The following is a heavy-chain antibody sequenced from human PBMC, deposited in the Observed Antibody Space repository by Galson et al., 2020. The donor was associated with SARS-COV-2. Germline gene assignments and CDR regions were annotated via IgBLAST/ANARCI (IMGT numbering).Heavy chain of an antibody. CDR1: GFTFSSYG. D-gene: IGHD1-26*01. J-gene: IGHJ4*02. CDR2: IWYDGSNK. CDR3: AKGVGWELDY. V-gene: IGHV3-33*06. Sequence: QLGESLKISCAASGFTFSSYGMHWVRQAPGKGLEWVAVIWYDGSNKYYADSVKGRFTISRDNSKNTLYLQMNSLRAEDTAVYYCAKGVGWELDYWGQGTLVTVSS.